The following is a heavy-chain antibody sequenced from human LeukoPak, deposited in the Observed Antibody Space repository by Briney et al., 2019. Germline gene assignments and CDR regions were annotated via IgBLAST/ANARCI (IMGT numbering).Heavy chain of an antibody. J-gene: IGHJ4*02. D-gene: IGHD3-10*01. Sequence: SVKVSCKASGGTFSSYAISWVRQAPGQGLEWMGGIIPIFGTANYAQKFQGRVTITADESTSTAYMELSSLRSEDTAVYYCAREERNGGYLAYNWGQGTLVTVSS. CDR1: GGTFSSYA. V-gene: IGHV1-69*13. CDR3: AREERNGGYLAYN. CDR2: IIPIFGTA.